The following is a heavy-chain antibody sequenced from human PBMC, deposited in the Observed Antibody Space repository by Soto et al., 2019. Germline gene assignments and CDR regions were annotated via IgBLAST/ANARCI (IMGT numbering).Heavy chain of an antibody. V-gene: IGHV3-23*01. CDR3: AKGRMVRGNNWFDP. J-gene: IGHJ5*02. CDR2: ISGSGGST. D-gene: IGHD3-10*01. Sequence: GGSLRLSCAASGFTFSSYAMSWVRQAPGKGLEWVSAISGSGGSTYYADSVKGRFTISRDNSKNTLYLQMNSLRAEDTAVYYRAKGRMVRGNNWFDPWGQGTLVTVSS. CDR1: GFTFSSYA.